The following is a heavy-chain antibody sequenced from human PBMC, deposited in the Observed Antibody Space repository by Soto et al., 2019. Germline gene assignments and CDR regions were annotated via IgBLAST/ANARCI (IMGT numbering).Heavy chain of an antibody. Sequence: PSETLSPTCSVSGNYIHVGGYYWTWIRQRPGKGLEWMGYIYYTGKTYYNPSLESRLTMSVDRSKNQFSLRLTSVTAADTAVYFCGRDLTSNANCIDPWGQGALVTVSS. CDR2: IYYTGKT. V-gene: IGHV4-30-4*01. CDR3: GRDLTSNANCIDP. D-gene: IGHD2-2*01. J-gene: IGHJ5*02. CDR1: GNYIHVGGYY.